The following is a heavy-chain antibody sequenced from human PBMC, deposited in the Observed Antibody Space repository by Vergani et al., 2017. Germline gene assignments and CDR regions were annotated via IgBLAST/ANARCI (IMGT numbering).Heavy chain of an antibody. CDR1: GFTFSDYY. D-gene: IGHD1-7*01. Sequence: QVQLVESGGGLVQPGGSLRLSCAASGFTFSDYYMSWIRQAPGKGLEWVSYISSSSSYTNYADSVKGRFTISRDNTENSLSLQMNSLRAEDTAVYYCARQSGTSLYYYYALDVWGQGTTATVSS. J-gene: IGHJ6*02. CDR3: ARQSGTSLYYYYALDV. V-gene: IGHV3-11*06. CDR2: ISSSSSYT.